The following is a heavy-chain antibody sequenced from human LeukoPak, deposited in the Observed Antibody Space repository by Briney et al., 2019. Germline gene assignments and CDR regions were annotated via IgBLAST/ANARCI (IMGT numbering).Heavy chain of an antibody. J-gene: IGHJ4*02. CDR2: ISGSGGST. CDR1: GFTFSSYA. D-gene: IGHD3-10*01. Sequence: QTGGSLRLSCAASGFTFSSYAMSWVRQAPGKGLEWVSAISGSGGSTYYADSVKGRFTISRDNSKNTLYLQMSSLRAEDTAVYYCVNLAKFAGEDYWGQGTLVTVSS. CDR3: VNLAKFAGEDY. V-gene: IGHV3-23*01.